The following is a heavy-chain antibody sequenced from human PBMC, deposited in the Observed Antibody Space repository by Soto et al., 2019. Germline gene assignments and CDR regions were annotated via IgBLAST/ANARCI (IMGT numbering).Heavy chain of an antibody. D-gene: IGHD4-4*01. CDR3: ARGGGGLQV. J-gene: IGHJ4*02. CDR2: INPTGDAT. V-gene: IGHV1-46*01. CDR1: GYTFTSYY. Sequence: ASVKVSCKASGYTFTSYYMHWVRQAPGQGLEWMGLINPTGDATSNTQRFQGRVTMTRDTSTSTVYMELSSLRSEDTAVYYCARGGGGLQVWGQGTLVTVS.